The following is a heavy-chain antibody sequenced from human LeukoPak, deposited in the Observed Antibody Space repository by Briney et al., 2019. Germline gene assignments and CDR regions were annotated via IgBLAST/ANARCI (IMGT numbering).Heavy chain of an antibody. CDR2: ISSSGGTI. V-gene: IGHV3-11*04. Sequence: GGSLRLSCAASGFTFSDYYMNWIRQAPGKGLEWISYISSSGGTIYYADSVKGRFTISRDNAKNSLYLQMNSLRAEDTAVYYCAGYSSGWFGAFHIWGQGTLVTVSS. CDR3: AGYSSGWFGAFHI. J-gene: IGHJ4*02. CDR1: GFTFSDYY. D-gene: IGHD6-19*01.